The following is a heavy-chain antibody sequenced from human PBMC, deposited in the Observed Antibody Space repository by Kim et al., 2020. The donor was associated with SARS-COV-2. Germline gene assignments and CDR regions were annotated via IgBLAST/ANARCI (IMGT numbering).Heavy chain of an antibody. CDR2: IWYDGSNK. Sequence: GGSLRLSCAASGFTFSSYGMHWVRQAPGKGLEWVAVIWYDGSNKYYADSVKGRFTISRDNSKNTLYLQMNSLRAEDTAVYYCARDRVGSGNYFDYWGQGTLVTVSS. CDR3: ARDRVGSGNYFDY. V-gene: IGHV3-33*01. D-gene: IGHD2-15*01. CDR1: GFTFSSYG. J-gene: IGHJ4*02.